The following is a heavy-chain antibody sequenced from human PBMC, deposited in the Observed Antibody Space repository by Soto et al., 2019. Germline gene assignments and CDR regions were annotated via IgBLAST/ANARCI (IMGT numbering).Heavy chain of an antibody. V-gene: IGHV1-46*01. D-gene: IGHD1-26*01. J-gene: IGHJ3*02. Sequence: GASVNVSCKSSGYTFTSYYIHWVRQAPGQGLEWMGIINPSGGSTSYAQKFQGRVTMTRDTSTSTVYMELSSLRSEDTAVYYCARVLDSGTPFDIWGQGTMVTVSS. CDR2: INPSGGST. CDR3: ARVLDSGTPFDI. CDR1: GYTFTSYY.